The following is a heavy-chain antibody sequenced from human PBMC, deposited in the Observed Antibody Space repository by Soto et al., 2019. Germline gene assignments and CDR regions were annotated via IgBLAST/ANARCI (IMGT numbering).Heavy chain of an antibody. J-gene: IGHJ4*02. CDR1: GGSISSGGYY. CDR2: IYYNGNT. CDR3: ASFNDRLTPATVLH. V-gene: IGHV4-31*03. Sequence: PSETLSLTCTVSGGSISSGGYYWSWIRQHPGKGLEWIGYIYYNGNTYYNPSLKSRITTSVDTSNNQFSLKLSSVTAADTAVYYCASFNDRLTPATVLHWGQGTLVTVSS. D-gene: IGHD4-4*01.